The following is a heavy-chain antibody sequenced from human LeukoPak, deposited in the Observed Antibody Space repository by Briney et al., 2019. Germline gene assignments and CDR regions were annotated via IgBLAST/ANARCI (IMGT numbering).Heavy chain of an antibody. CDR2: IYYNGDT. V-gene: IGHV4-61*01. J-gene: IGHJ4*02. Sequence: PSETLSLTCTVSGGSVSNSLYCWSWIRQPPGKGLEWIGYIYYNGDTSYNPSLKNRVIISIDTSSNQFSLRLNSMTAADTAMYYCARVLRAASWRSYDYWGQGSLVTVSS. CDR1: GGSVSNSLYC. CDR3: ARVLRAASWRSYDY. D-gene: IGHD5-18*01.